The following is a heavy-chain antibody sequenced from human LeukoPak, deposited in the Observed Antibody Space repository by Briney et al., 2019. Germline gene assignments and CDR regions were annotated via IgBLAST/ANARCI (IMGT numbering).Heavy chain of an antibody. J-gene: IGHJ5*02. V-gene: IGHV4-39*07. D-gene: IGHD3-3*01. CDR2: IYHSGST. Sequence: PSETLSLTCTVSRGSISSTYYYWGWIRQPPGKGLEWIGSIYHSGSTYYNPSLKSRVTISVDTSKNQFSLKLSSVTAADTAVYYCARVSGRRELGFLEWLSYIPHNWFDPWGQGTLVTVSS. CDR3: ARVSGRRELGFLEWLSYIPHNWFDP. CDR1: RGSISSTYYY.